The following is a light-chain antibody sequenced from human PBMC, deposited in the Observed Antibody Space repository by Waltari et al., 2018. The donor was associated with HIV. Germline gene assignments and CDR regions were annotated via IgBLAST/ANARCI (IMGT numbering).Light chain of an antibody. J-gene: IGLJ2*01. Sequence: QSVLTQPPSASGTPGQRVTISCSGSSSNIGSNTVNWYQHLPGTAPKLLIYNNNQRPSGVPDRFSGSKSGTSASLAISGLQSEDEADYYCAAWDDSLNGQGVFGGGTKLTVL. CDR3: AAWDDSLNGQGV. CDR2: NNN. CDR1: SSNIGSNT. V-gene: IGLV1-44*01.